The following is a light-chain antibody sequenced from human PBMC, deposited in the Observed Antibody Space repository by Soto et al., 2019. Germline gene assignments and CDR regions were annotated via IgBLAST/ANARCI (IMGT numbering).Light chain of an antibody. CDR1: QSVGSN. J-gene: IGKJ5*01. CDR2: GAS. Sequence: EIVLTQSPGTLSLSAGERAALSCRASQSVGSNLAWYQQKPGQAPRLLIYGASTRATGIPARFSGSGSGTDFTLTISRVETEDFAVFYCQQYGTSEIIFGQGTRLEI. CDR3: QQYGTSEII. V-gene: IGKV3-20*01.